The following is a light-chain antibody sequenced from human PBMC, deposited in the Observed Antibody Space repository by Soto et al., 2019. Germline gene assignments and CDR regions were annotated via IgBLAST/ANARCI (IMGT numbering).Light chain of an antibody. V-gene: IGLV2-14*03. Sequence: QSALTQPASVSGSPGQSITISCTGTNSDIGAFDYVSWYQHHPGKAPRLLIYDVNNWPSGVSDRFSGSKSGNTASLTISGLQAEDEAVYYCSSYTTTTPVVFGGGTKPTVL. CDR2: DVN. CDR1: NSDIGAFDY. CDR3: SSYTTTTPVV. J-gene: IGLJ2*01.